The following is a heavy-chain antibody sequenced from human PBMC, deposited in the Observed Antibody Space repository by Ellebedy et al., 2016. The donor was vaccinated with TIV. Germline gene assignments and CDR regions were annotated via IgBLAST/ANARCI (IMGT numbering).Heavy chain of an antibody. CDR2: ISTTSDYK. Sequence: GESLKISCATSGFTFSAYDMNWVRQAPGQGLEWLSSISTTSDYKYYADSVKGRFTVSRDNAKNSLYLQMDSLRVEDTAVYSCARDSAAAEDYIEYFQHWGQGTLVTVSS. J-gene: IGHJ1*01. V-gene: IGHV3-21*01. D-gene: IGHD6-13*01. CDR3: ARDSAAAEDYIEYFQH. CDR1: GFTFSAYD.